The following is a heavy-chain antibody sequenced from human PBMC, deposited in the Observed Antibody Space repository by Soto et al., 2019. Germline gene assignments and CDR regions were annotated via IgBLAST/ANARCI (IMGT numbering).Heavy chain of an antibody. CDR3: AQDRGYLQMFHY. Sequence: VQLLESGGGLAQPGGSLRLSCAASGFAFSSYPLNWVRQAPGKGLERVSGIGASGNDTYYAESVKGRFTIFRDNSKNSVYQQMNSLSAEDTAVYYCAQDRGYLQMFHYWGQGTLVTVSS. CDR2: IGASGNDT. J-gene: IGHJ4*02. CDR1: GFAFSSYP. D-gene: IGHD3-22*01. V-gene: IGHV3-23*01.